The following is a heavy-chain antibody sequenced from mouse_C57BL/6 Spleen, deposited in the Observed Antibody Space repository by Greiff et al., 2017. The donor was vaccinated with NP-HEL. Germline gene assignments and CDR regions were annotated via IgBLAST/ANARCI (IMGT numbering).Heavy chain of an antibody. D-gene: IGHD2-4*01. J-gene: IGHJ2*01. V-gene: IGHV1-9*01. Sequence: VQLQQSGAELMKPGASVKLSCKATGYTFTGYWIEWVKQRPGHGLEWIGEILPGSGSTNYNEKFKGKATFTADTSSNTAYMQLSSLTTEDSAIYYCAKERSYYDYSHYFDYWGQGTTLTVSS. CDR1: GYTFTGYW. CDR2: ILPGSGST. CDR3: AKERSYYDYSHYFDY.